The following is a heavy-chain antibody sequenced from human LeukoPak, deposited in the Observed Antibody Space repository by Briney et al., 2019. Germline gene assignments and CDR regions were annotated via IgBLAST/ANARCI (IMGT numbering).Heavy chain of an antibody. CDR2: INPNSGGT. CDR1: GGTFGSYV. CDR3: ARGDIRFEYYFDY. V-gene: IGHV1-2*02. J-gene: IGHJ4*02. D-gene: IGHD5-12*01. Sequence: ASVEVSCKAAGGTFGSYVINWVRQAPGQGLEWMGWINPNSGGTNYAQKFQGRVTMTRDTSISTAYMELSRLRSDDTAVYYCARGDIRFEYYFDYWGQGTLVTVSS.